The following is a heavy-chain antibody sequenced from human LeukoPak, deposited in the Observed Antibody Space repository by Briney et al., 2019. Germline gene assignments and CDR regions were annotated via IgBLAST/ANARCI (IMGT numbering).Heavy chain of an antibody. CDR1: GFTFSSYS. V-gene: IGHV3-21*01. Sequence: GGSLRLSCAASGFTFSSYSMNWVRRAPGKGLEWVSSISSSSSYIYYADSVKGRFTISRDNAKNSLYLQMNSLRAEDTAVYYCARGGPYGSGSFVDYWGQGTLVTVSS. J-gene: IGHJ4*02. D-gene: IGHD3-10*01. CDR2: ISSSSSYI. CDR3: ARGGPYGSGSFVDY.